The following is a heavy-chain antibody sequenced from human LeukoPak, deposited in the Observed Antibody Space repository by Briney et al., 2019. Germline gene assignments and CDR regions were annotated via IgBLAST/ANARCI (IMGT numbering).Heavy chain of an antibody. CDR1: GYTFTSYG. CDR2: ISAYNGNT. Sequence: ASVKVSCKASGYTFTSYGISWVRQAPGQGLEWMGWISAYNGNTNYAQKVQGRVTMTTDTSTSIAYMELRSLRFDDTAVYYCARDSGAEYSGPWTYWGQGTLVTVSS. J-gene: IGHJ4*02. D-gene: IGHD3-10*01. CDR3: ARDSGAEYSGPWTY. V-gene: IGHV1-18*01.